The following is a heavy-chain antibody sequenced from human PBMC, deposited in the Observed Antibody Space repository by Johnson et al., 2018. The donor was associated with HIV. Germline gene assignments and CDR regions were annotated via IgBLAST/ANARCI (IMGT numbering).Heavy chain of an antibody. CDR3: ARDGLAARVVGAFDI. Sequence: QVHLVESGGGVVQPGRSLRLSCAAAGFTFSSYAMHWVRQAPGKGLEWVAVISYDGSNKYYADSVKGRFTISRDNSKNTLYLQMNSLRAEDTAVYYCARDGLAARVVGAFDIWGQGTMVTVSS. J-gene: IGHJ3*02. CDR2: ISYDGSNK. V-gene: IGHV3-30-3*01. D-gene: IGHD6-13*01. CDR1: GFTFSSYA.